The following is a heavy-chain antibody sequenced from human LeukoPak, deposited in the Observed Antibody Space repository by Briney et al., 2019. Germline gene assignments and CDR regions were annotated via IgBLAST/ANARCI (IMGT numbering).Heavy chain of an antibody. V-gene: IGHV3-30-3*01. Sequence: GRSLRLSCAASGFTLSSYAMHWVRQAPGKGLEWVAVISYDGSNKYYADSVKGRFTISRDNSKNTLYLQMNSLRAEDTAVYYCARVETAMVNYFDYWGQGTLVTVSS. D-gene: IGHD5-18*01. CDR2: ISYDGSNK. J-gene: IGHJ4*02. CDR3: ARVETAMVNYFDY. CDR1: GFTLSSYA.